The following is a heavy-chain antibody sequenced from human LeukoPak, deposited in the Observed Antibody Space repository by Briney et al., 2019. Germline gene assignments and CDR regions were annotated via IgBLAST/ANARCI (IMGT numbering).Heavy chain of an antibody. CDR3: AKDYSGVN. CDR1: GFTFNTYA. CDR2: ISNSASYT. J-gene: IGHJ4*02. Sequence: PGASLRLSCAASGFTFNTYAMIWVRQAPGKGLEWASGISNSASYTYYADSVRGRFTISRDNSKNTLYLQMNSLRGEDTAIYYCAKDYSGVNWGQGTLVTVSS. V-gene: IGHV3-23*01. D-gene: IGHD2-15*01.